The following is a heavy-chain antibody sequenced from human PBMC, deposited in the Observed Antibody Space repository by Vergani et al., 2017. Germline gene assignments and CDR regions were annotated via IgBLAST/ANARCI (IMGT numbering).Heavy chain of an antibody. V-gene: IGHV4-31*03. Sequence: QVQLQESGPGLVKPSQTLSLTCSVSGDYISSGGYYWNWIRQHPGKGLEWIGYIYSTGSTHHNPSLRSRINMSVDTSNNQFSLKLNSVTAADTAMYYCARMGRYDEGDAFRIGYFDSWVPAILVTVSS. D-gene: IGHD3-22*01. CDR3: ARMGRYDEGDAFRIGYFDS. J-gene: IGHJ4*02. CDR1: GDYISSGGYY. CDR2: IYSTGST.